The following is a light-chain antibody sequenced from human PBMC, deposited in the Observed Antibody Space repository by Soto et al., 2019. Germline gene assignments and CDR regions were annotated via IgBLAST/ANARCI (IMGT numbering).Light chain of an antibody. Sequence: QSVLTQPASVSGSPGQSITISCTGTSSDVGAYNLVSWYQQYPGKVPKLLIYEVFKRPSGVSNRFSGSKSGNTASLTISGLQAEDEADYYCSSYTSSSTYVFGTGTKVTVL. CDR3: SSYTSSSTYV. V-gene: IGLV2-14*02. J-gene: IGLJ1*01. CDR1: SSDVGAYNL. CDR2: EVF.